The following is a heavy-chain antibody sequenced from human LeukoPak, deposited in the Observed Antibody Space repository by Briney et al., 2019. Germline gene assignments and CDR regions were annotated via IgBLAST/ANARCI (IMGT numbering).Heavy chain of an antibody. CDR2: ISTGGDNR. V-gene: IGHV3-21*01. J-gene: IGHJ6*02. CDR1: GFTFSRYA. CDR3: ARSFCTSATCSKGRYYYVMDV. Sequence: GGSLRLSCAASGFTFSRYAMNWVRQAPGKGLEWVSYISTGGDNRFYADSLKGRFTVSRDNAKNSLFLQMDSLRAEDTAVYYCARSFCTSATCSKGRYYYVMDVWGQGTKVTVSS. D-gene: IGHD2-2*01.